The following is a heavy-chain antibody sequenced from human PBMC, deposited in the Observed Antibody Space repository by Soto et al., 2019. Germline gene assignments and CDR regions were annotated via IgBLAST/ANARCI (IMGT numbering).Heavy chain of an antibody. Sequence: PGGSLRLSCAASGFTFSTYAMSWVRQAPGKGLEWVSAITSSGSSTYYADSVKGRFTISRDNSKNTLYLQMNSLRAEDTAVYYCAKDRAEWGSYDYWGQGILVTVSS. CDR1: GFTFSTYA. V-gene: IGHV3-23*01. CDR3: AKDRAEWGSYDY. D-gene: IGHD7-27*01. CDR2: ITSSGSST. J-gene: IGHJ4*02.